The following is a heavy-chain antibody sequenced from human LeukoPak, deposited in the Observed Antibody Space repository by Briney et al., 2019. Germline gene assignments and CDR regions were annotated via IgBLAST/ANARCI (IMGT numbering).Heavy chain of an antibody. CDR2: IYHSGST. V-gene: IGHV4-38-2*01. Sequence: SETLSLTCAVSGYSISSGYYWGWIRQPPGKGLEWIGSIYHSGSTYYNPSLKSRVTISVDTSKNQFSLKLSSVTAADTAVYYCARWLLYAFDIWGPGTMVTVSS. CDR3: ARWLLYAFDI. J-gene: IGHJ3*02. CDR1: GYSISSGYY. D-gene: IGHD3-22*01.